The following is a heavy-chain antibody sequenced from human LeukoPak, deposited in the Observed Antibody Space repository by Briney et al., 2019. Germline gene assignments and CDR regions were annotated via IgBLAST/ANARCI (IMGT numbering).Heavy chain of an antibody. V-gene: IGHV1-8*03. CDR2: MNPNSGNT. CDR1: GYTFTSYD. J-gene: IGHJ4*02. D-gene: IGHD2-21*02. CDR3: ARRFRGDYYFDY. Sequence: PEASVKVSCKASGYTFTSYDINWVRQATGQGLEWMGWMNPNSGNTGYAQKFQGRVTITTDESTSTAYMELSSLRSEDTAVYYCARRFRGDYYFDYWGQGTLVTVSS.